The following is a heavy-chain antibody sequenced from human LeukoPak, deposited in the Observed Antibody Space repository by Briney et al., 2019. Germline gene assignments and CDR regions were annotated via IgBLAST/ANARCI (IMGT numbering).Heavy chain of an antibody. CDR2: ISYDGSNK. CDR1: GFTFSSYA. J-gene: IGHJ6*02. CDR3: ARDSIAVAGTDGMDV. Sequence: PGRSLRLSCAASGFTFSSYAMHWVRQAPGKGLEWVAVISYDGSNKYYADSVKGRFTISRDNSKNTLYLQMNSLRAEDTAVYYCARDSIAVAGTDGMDVWGQGTTVTVSS. D-gene: IGHD6-19*01. V-gene: IGHV3-30-3*01.